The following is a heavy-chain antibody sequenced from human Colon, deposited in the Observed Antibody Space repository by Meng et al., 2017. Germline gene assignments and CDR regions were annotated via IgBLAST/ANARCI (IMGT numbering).Heavy chain of an antibody. Sequence: QVQLVQSGAEVKKPGSSVRVSCKASGVIFSSYAISWVRQAPGQGLEWMGGIVPMFGTPNYAQKFQGRVTIAADESTTTSFTELSSLRFEDTATYYCARDLESWGQGTLVTVSS. D-gene: IGHD3-3*01. J-gene: IGHJ5*02. CDR1: GVIFSSYA. V-gene: IGHV1-69*01. CDR2: IVPMFGTP. CDR3: ARDLES.